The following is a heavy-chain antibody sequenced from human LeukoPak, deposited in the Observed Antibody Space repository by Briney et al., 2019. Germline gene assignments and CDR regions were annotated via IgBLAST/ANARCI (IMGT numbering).Heavy chain of an antibody. Sequence: ASVKVFCKASGYTFTSYYMHWVRQAPEQGLEWMGIINPSGGSTSYAQRFQGRVTMTRDTSTSTVYMELSSLRSEDTAVYYCAPDPSSSGWLSFDYWGQGTLVTVSS. D-gene: IGHD6-19*01. J-gene: IGHJ4*02. V-gene: IGHV1-46*01. CDR2: INPSGGST. CDR1: GYTFTSYY. CDR3: APDPSSSGWLSFDY.